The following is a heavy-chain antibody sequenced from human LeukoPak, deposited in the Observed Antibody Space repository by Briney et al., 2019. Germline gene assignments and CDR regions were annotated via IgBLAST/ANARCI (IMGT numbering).Heavy chain of an antibody. CDR3: AREGYCRDDTCLSYDAFDI. Sequence: GGSLRLSCAASGFAFSSFEMNWVRQAPGKGLEWVSYISSRATNIYYADCVKGRFTISRDNAKNSLYLQMNSLRAEDTAVYYCAREGYCRDDTCLSYDAFDIWGQGTMVTVCS. D-gene: IGHD2-15*01. J-gene: IGHJ3*02. V-gene: IGHV3-48*03. CDR2: ISSRATNI. CDR1: GFAFSSFE.